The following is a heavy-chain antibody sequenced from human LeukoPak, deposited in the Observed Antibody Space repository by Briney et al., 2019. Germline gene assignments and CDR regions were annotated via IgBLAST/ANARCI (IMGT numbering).Heavy chain of an antibody. D-gene: IGHD4-17*01. CDR2: ISWNSGSI. V-gene: IGHV3-9*01. CDR3: ARAIYGDYDAFDI. J-gene: IGHJ3*02. Sequence: AGGSLRLSCAASGFTFDDYAMHWVRQAPGKGLEWVSCISWNSGSIGYADSVKGRFTISRDNAKNSLYLQMNSLRAEDTALYHCARAIYGDYDAFDIWGQGTMVTVSS. CDR1: GFTFDDYA.